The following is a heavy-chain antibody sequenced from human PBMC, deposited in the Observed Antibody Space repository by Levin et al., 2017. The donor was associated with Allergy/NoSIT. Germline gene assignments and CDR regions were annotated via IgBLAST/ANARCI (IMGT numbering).Heavy chain of an antibody. Sequence: GGSLRLSCAASGFTFSSYGMHWVRQAPGKGLEWVAVISYDGSNKYYADSVKGRFTISRDNSKNTLYLQMNSLRAEDTAVYYCAKDLDSVLLWFGEHTLGYWGQGTLVTVSS. CDR1: GFTFSSYG. CDR3: AKDLDSVLLWFGEHTLGY. V-gene: IGHV3-30*18. CDR2: ISYDGSNK. J-gene: IGHJ4*02. D-gene: IGHD3-10*01.